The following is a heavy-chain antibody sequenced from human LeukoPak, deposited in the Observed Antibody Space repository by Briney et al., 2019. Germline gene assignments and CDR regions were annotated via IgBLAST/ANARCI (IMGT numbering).Heavy chain of an antibody. CDR2: IKVDGSET. CDR1: GFTFSSYW. Sequence: GGSLRLSCAASGFTFSSYWISWVRQAPGKGLEWVANIKVDGSETHYVDSVKGRFTISRDNAKSPLYLEMNTLRAEDTAMFYCARGPGDYRYFDYWGQGTLVTVSS. V-gene: IGHV3-7*05. D-gene: IGHD4-17*01. J-gene: IGHJ4*02. CDR3: ARGPGDYRYFDY.